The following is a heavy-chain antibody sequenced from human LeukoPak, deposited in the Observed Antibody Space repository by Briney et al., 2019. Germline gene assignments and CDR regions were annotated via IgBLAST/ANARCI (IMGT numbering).Heavy chain of an antibody. CDR2: IGADNGNT. D-gene: IGHD2-2*01. V-gene: IGHV1-18*01. CDR1: GGTFSSYA. CDR3: ARGDIVVVPAAIGEDAFDI. Sequence: ASVKVSCKASGGTFSSYAISWVRQAPGQGLEWMGWIGADNGNTNYAQKLQGRVTMTTDTSTSTAYMELRSLRSDDTAVYYCARGDIVVVPAAIGEDAFDIWGQGTMVTVSS. J-gene: IGHJ3*02.